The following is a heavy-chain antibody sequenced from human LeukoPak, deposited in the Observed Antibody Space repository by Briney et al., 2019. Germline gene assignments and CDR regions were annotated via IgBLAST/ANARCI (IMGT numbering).Heavy chain of an antibody. J-gene: IGHJ4*02. D-gene: IGHD3-16*01. CDR3: ATNPRIMRGFNN. CDR1: GFTFTNSA. CDR2: IVIGSGNT. V-gene: IGHV1-58*02. Sequence: GTSVKVSCKTSGFTFTNSAMQWVRQARGQRLEWIGWIVIGSGNTNYAQKFQERVTITRDMSTSTAYMELSGLRSEDTAVYYCATNPRIMRGFNNWGQGTLVTVSS.